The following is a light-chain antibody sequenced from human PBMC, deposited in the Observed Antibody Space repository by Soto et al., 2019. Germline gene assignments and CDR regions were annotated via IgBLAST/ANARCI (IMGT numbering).Light chain of an antibody. J-gene: IGLJ3*02. V-gene: IGLV3-27*01. CDR3: YSAADNIAV. CDR1: VLAKKY. Sequence: SYELTQPSSVSVSPGQTARITCSGDVLAKKYARWFQQKPGQAPVPVIYKDSERPSGIPERFSGSSSGTTVTLTISGAQVEDEADYYCYSAADNIAVFGGGTKLTVL. CDR2: KDS.